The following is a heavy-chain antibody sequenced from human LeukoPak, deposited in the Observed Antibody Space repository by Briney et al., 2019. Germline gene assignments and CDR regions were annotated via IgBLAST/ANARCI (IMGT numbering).Heavy chain of an antibody. CDR1: GGSFSGYY. J-gene: IGHJ4*02. Sequence: SETLSLTCAAYGGSFSGYYWSWIRQPPGKGLEWIGEINHSGSTNYNPSLKSRVTISVDTSKNQFSLKLSSVTAADTAVYYCASGTTGTFDYWGQGTLVTVSS. V-gene: IGHV4-34*01. CDR3: ASGTTGTFDY. D-gene: IGHD1-1*01. CDR2: INHSGST.